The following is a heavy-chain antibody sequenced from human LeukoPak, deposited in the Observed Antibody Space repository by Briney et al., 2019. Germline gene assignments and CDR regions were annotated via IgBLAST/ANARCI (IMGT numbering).Heavy chain of an antibody. J-gene: IGHJ1*01. D-gene: IGHD2-15*01. CDR3: ARGPRYCSGGSCYQFQH. Sequence: SETLSLTCAVYGGSFSSYYWSWIRQPPGKGLEWIGEINHSGSTNYNPSLKSRVTISVDTSKNQFSLKLSSVTAADTAVYYGARGPRYCSGGSCYQFQHWGQGTLVTVSS. CDR1: GGSFSSYY. CDR2: INHSGST. V-gene: IGHV4-34*01.